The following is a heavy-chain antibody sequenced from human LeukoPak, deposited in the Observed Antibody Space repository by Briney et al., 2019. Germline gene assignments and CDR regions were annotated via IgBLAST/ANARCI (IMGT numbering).Heavy chain of an antibody. CDR3: AKVSGILTGYYERTHNQNNFDY. J-gene: IGHJ4*02. Sequence: GGSLRLSCAASGLTFSRYWLTWVRQAPGKGLEWVANINQDGSEENYVDSVRGRFTISRDNAKNSLHLQMNSLRAEDTAVYYCAKVSGILTGYYERTHNQNNFDYRGQGTLVTVSS. CDR1: GLTFSRYW. V-gene: IGHV3-7*03. CDR2: INQDGSEE. D-gene: IGHD3-9*01.